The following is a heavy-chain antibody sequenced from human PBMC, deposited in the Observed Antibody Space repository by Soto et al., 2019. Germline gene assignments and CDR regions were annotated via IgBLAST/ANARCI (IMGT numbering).Heavy chain of an antibody. V-gene: IGHV4-34*01. J-gene: IGHJ4*01. CDR3: GSGRGFKRFVKK. CDR1: DPSFTSYY. D-gene: IGHD5-12*01. CDR2: GSHRRDN. Sequence: SETLSLTCTVSDPSFTSYYWTWVRQSPGKGLEWIGEGSHRRDNTYNPSLEGRVAISVDTSKNEFSLKLTSVTAADTAAYYCGSGRGFKRFVKKWGEGTLVTVSS.